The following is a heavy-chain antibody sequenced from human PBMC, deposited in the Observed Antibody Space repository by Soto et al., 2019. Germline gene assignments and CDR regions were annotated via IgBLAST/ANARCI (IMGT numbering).Heavy chain of an antibody. CDR3: EKAPKSGGGNNICFPP. J-gene: IGHJ4*02. V-gene: IGHV3-9*01. D-gene: IGHD1-26*01. Sequence: PGGSLRLSCEASGFPFDDYAMHWVRQAPGKGLEWVSGISWNSGKIHYADSVRGRFTISRDNAQNSLYLQMNSLRPEDTAFYYWEKAPKSGGGNNICFPPGGRETLSPFS. CDR1: GFPFDDYA. CDR2: ISWNSGKI.